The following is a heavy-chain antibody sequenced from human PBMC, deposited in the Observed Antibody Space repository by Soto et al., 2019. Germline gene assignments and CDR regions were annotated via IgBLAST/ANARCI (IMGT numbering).Heavy chain of an antibody. D-gene: IGHD3-22*01. CDR3: ARDYDSSGYPRYYFDY. CDR1: GFTFGSYG. Sequence: QVQLVESGGGVVQPGRSLRLSCAASGFTFGSYGMHWVRQAPGKGLEWVAVIWYDGSNKYYADSVKGRFTISRDNSKNTLYLQMNSLRAEDTAVYYCARDYDSSGYPRYYFDYWGQGTLVTVSS. J-gene: IGHJ4*02. V-gene: IGHV3-33*01. CDR2: IWYDGSNK.